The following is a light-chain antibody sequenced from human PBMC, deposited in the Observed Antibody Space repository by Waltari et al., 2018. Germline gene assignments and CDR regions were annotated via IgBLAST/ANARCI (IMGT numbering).Light chain of an antibody. J-gene: IGKJ5*01. CDR1: QDIGNY. CDR2: AVS. CDR3: LQHYTYPPT. V-gene: IGKV1-17*03. Sequence: DIQMTQSPSAMSASVGDRVAITCRASQDIGNYLAWFQQKPGPVPKLLIYAVSSLESGVPSRFSGSDSGTEFTLTINRLQPEDLATYFCLQHYTYPPTFGQGTRLEI.